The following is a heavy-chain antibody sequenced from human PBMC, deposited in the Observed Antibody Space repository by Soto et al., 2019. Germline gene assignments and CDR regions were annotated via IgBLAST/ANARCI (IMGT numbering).Heavy chain of an antibody. CDR3: GGGVSWSKVDT. D-gene: IGHD6-13*01. CDR2: IIPVFGPP. V-gene: IGHV1-69*13. J-gene: IGHJ5*02. CDR1: GGTPSTLA. Sequence: GASVKVSCKASGGTPSTLAISWVRQAPGQGLEWMGGIIPVFGPPQYAQKLQGRVTITADASTNTAYMELSSLTSKDTAVYYCGGGVSWSKVDTWGQGTLVTVGS.